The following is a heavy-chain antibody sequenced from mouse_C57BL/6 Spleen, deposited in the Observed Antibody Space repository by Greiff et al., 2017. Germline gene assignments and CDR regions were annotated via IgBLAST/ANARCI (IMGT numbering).Heavy chain of an antibody. Sequence: VQLKESVAELVRPGASVKLSCTASGFNIKNTYMHWVKQRPEQGLEWIGRIDPANGNTKYAPKFQGKATITAAPSSNTAYLQLSSLTSEDTAIYYWATGSNHAMDYWGQGTSVTVSS. CDR3: ATGSNHAMDY. J-gene: IGHJ4*01. D-gene: IGHD2-5*01. CDR1: GFNIKNTY. V-gene: IGHV14-3*01. CDR2: IDPANGNT.